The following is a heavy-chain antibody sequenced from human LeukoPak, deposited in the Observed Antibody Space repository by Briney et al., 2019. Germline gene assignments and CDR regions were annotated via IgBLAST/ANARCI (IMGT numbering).Heavy chain of an antibody. CDR3: ARDLWAYSKTLGGMDV. D-gene: IGHD6-13*01. J-gene: IGHJ6*02. CDR2: LFSSSSYI. CDR1: GFSLRTYN. V-gene: IGHV3-21*01. Sequence: GGAPRLSCAASGFSLRTYNIKRGRQAPGEGVGGGSSLFSSSSYIYYADSVKGRFTISRDNAKNSLYLQMNSLRAEDTAVYYCARDLWAYSKTLGGMDVWGQGTTVTVSS.